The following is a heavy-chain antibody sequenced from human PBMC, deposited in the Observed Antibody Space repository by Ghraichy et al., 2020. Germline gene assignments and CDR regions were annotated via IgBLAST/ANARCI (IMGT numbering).Heavy chain of an antibody. Sequence: SQTLSLTCTVSRDSVSSASFYWSWIRQPPGKGLEWIGNIYCSGSTNYNPSLKSRVDISVDTSTNQFSLRLRSVTAAESAVYYCARDHCNGGNCYSAYYGMDIWGQGTTVTVSS. V-gene: IGHV4-61*01. CDR2: IYCSGST. J-gene: IGHJ6*02. CDR1: RDSVSSASFY. CDR3: ARDHCNGGNCYSAYYGMDI. D-gene: IGHD2-15*01.